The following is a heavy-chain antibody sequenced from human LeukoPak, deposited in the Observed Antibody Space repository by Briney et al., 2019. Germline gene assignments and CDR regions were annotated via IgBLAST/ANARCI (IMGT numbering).Heavy chain of an antibody. J-gene: IGHJ4*02. V-gene: IGHV3-21*01. CDR3: AKAFEPRTYYYDSSGYQIDY. CDR1: GFTFSSHS. CDR2: ISSSSNYI. D-gene: IGHD3-22*01. Sequence: GGSLRLSCAASGFTFSSHSMTWVRQAPGKGLEWVSSISSSSNYIYYADSVKGRFTISRDNAKNSLYLQASSLRAEDTAVYYCAKAFEPRTYYYDSSGYQIDYWGQGTLVTVSS.